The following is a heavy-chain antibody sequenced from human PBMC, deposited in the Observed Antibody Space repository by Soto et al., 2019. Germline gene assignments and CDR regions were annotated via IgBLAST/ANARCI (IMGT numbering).Heavy chain of an antibody. J-gene: IGHJ4*02. V-gene: IGHV4-59*01. CDR2: IYYSGST. CDR1: GGSISSYY. D-gene: IGHD3-10*01. CDR3: ARTRFGELYYFDY. Sequence: SETLSLTCTVSGGSISSYYWSWIRQPPGKGLEWIGYIYYSGSTNYNPSLKSRVTISVDTSKNQFSLKLSSVTAADTAVYYCARTRFGELYYFDYWGQGTLVTSPQ.